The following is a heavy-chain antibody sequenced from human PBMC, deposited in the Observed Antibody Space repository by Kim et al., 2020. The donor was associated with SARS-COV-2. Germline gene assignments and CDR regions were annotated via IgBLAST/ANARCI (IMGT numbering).Heavy chain of an antibody. CDR3: ARDPRHYYYGMDV. V-gene: IGHV3-21*01. D-gene: IGHD6-6*01. CDR1: GFTFSSYS. CDR2: ISSSSSYI. Sequence: GGSLRLSCAASGFTFSSYSMNWVRQAPGKGLEWVSSISSSSSYIYYADSVKGRFTISRDNAKNSLYLQMNRLRAEDTAVYYCARDPRHYYYGMDVWGQGTTVTVSS. J-gene: IGHJ6*02.